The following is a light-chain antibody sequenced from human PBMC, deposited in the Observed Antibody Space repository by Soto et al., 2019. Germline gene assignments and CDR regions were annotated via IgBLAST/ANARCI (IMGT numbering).Light chain of an antibody. V-gene: IGKV1D-12*01. CDR1: QGISSW. Sequence: DIQMTQSPSSVSASVGDRVAITCRTSQGISSWLAWYQQKPGKAPKLLIYAASSLQSGVPSRFSGSRSVTDFNPAISSLQPEYFATYYCQQAHSFPYTFGQGTKLDIK. CDR2: AAS. J-gene: IGKJ2*01. CDR3: QQAHSFPYT.